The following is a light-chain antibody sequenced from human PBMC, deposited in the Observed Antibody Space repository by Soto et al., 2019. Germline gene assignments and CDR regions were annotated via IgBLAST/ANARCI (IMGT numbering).Light chain of an antibody. CDR3: QQYTNWPPIT. Sequence: EILLTQSPATLPVSPGERATLSCRASQSVGSNLAWFQQKTGQAPRLLIYGSSTRATGVPATFSSSGSGADFTLTISNLQSEDFAVYDGQQYTNWPPITFGQGTRLEIK. CDR2: GSS. V-gene: IGKV3-15*01. CDR1: QSVGSN. J-gene: IGKJ5*01.